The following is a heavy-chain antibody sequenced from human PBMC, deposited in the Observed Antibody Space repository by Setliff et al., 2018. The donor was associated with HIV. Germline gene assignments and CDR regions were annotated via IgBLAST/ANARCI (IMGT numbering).Heavy chain of an antibody. CDR1: GFTFTSYV. CDR3: AKDWGSRLSYSFYYMDV. Sequence: GGSLRLSCAATGFTFTSYVLHWVRQAPGKGLEWVALISYDGTYKYYAESVKGRFTISRDNSRNTLYLQMNSLRTEDTAVYYCAKDWGSRLSYSFYYMDVWGKGTTVTVSS. J-gene: IGHJ6*03. V-gene: IGHV3-30*04. CDR2: ISYDGTYK. D-gene: IGHD3-16*01.